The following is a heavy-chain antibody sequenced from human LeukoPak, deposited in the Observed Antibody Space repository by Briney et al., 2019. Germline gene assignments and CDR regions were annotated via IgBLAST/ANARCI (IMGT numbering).Heavy chain of an antibody. J-gene: IGHJ4*02. Sequence: GGSLRLSCAAAGFTFSSYGMHWVRQAPGKGLEWVAVISYDGSNKYYADSVKGRFTISRDNSKNTLYLQMNSLRAEDTAVYYCAKGGRYSSPFDCWGKGTLVTVSS. CDR1: GFTFSSYG. CDR3: AKGGRYSSPFDC. D-gene: IGHD3-9*01. CDR2: ISYDGSNK. V-gene: IGHV3-30*18.